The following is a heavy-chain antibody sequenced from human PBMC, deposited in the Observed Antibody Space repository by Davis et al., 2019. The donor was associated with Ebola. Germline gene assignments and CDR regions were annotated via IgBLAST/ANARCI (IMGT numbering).Heavy chain of an antibody. V-gene: IGHV3-30*03. CDR1: GFTFSSYG. CDR2: ISYDGSNK. D-gene: IGHD6-13*01. Sequence: GESLKISCAASGFTFSSYGMHWVRQAPGKGLEWVAVISYDGSNKYYADSVKGRFTISRDNLKNTLYLQMNSLRAEDSAVYYCAGDPGLANGMDVWGKGTTVTVSS. J-gene: IGHJ6*04. CDR3: AGDPGLANGMDV.